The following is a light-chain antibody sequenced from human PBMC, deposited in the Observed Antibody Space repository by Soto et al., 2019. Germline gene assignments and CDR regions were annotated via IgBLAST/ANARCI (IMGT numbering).Light chain of an antibody. CDR1: QSVSSSY. CDR3: QEYDGAPPIT. J-gene: IGKJ5*01. CDR2: DAS. V-gene: IGKV3-20*01. Sequence: EIVLTQSPCTLSLSIWEITTLSCRAIQSVSSSYLAWYQQTPGQAPRLLIFDASSRASGTPERFSGSGSGTDFTLTISRLEPEDFAVYYCQEYDGAPPITFGLGTRLEIK.